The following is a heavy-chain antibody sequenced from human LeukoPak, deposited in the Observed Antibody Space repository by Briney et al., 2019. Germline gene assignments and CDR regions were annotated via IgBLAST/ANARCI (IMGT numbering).Heavy chain of an antibody. CDR3: ASSRRGYYGPSGTYYFDY. V-gene: IGHV1-18*01. CDR1: GYTFTSYG. CDR2: ISAYNGNT. J-gene: IGHJ4*02. D-gene: IGHD3-10*01. Sequence: ASVKVSCKASGYTFTSYGISWVRRAPGQGLEWMGWISAYNGNTNYAQKLQGRVTMTTDTSTSTAYMELSSLRSEDTAVYYCASSRRGYYGPSGTYYFDYWGQGTLVTVSS.